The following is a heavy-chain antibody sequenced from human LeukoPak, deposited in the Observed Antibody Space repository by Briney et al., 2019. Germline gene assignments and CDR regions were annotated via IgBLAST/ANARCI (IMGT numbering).Heavy chain of an antibody. V-gene: IGHV3-30*03. CDR1: GFTFSSYG. CDR3: ARVSTAVSLAIDY. D-gene: IGHD6-13*01. Sequence: GGSLRLSCAASGFTFSSYGMHWVRQAPGKGLEWVAVISYDGSNKYYADSVKGRFTISRDNAKNSLYLQMNSLRAEDTAVYYCARVSTAVSLAIDYWGQGTLVTVST. J-gene: IGHJ4*02. CDR2: ISYDGSNK.